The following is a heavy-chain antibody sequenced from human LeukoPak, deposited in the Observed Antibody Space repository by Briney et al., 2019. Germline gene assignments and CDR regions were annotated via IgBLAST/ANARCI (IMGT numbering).Heavy chain of an antibody. D-gene: IGHD6-19*01. CDR2: ISGSGGST. CDR3: AKGGGYSSGWGYYFDY. V-gene: IGHV3-23*01. J-gene: IGHJ4*02. CDR1: GFTFSSYA. Sequence: GGSLRLSCAASGFTFSSYAMSWVRQAPGKGLEWVSAISGSGGSTYYADSVKGRFTISRDNSKNTLYLQMNSLRAEDTAVYYCAKGGGYSSGWGYYFDYWGQGTLVTVSS.